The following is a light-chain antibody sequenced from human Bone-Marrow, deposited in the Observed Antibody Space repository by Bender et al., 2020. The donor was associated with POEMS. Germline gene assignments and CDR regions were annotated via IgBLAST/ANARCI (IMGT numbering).Light chain of an antibody. CDR2: GGN. CDR3: CPSPGYISWV. V-gene: IGLV2-23*01. Sequence: QSALTQPASVSGSPGQSVTISCTGDSSVFGSHNLVSWYQYRPGKAPKLIIYGGNARPSGISPRFSASQSGNAASLTISGLQAEDEADYYCCPSPGYISWVFGGGTKLTVL. J-gene: IGLJ3*02. CDR1: SSVFGSHNL.